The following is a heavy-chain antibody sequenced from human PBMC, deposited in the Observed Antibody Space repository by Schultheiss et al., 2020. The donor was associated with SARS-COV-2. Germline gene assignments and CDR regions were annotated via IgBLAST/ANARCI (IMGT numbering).Heavy chain of an antibody. J-gene: IGHJ6*02. Sequence: GESLKISCKGSGYRFTSYWISWVRQMPGKGLEWMGIIYPGDSDTKYSPSFQGHVTISADKSISTAYLQWSSLKASDTAMYYCARSGPQLYYYYGMDVWGQGTTVTVSS. CDR2: IYPGDSDT. V-gene: IGHV5-51*01. CDR3: ARSGPQLYYYYGMDV. D-gene: IGHD5-18*01. CDR1: GYRFTSYW.